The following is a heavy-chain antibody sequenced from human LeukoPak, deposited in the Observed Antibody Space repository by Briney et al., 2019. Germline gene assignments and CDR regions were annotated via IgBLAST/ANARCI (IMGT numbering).Heavy chain of an antibody. CDR1: GYTFSSHG. V-gene: IGHV3-7*03. J-gene: IGHJ6*02. D-gene: IGHD3-16*01. CDR2: INHNGNVN. Sequence: PGGSLRLSCAASGYTFSSHGIHWVRQAPGKGLEWVASINHNGNVNYYVDSVKGRFTISRDNAKNSLYLQMSNLRAEDTAVYFCARGGGLDVWGQGATVTVSS. CDR3: ARGGGLDV.